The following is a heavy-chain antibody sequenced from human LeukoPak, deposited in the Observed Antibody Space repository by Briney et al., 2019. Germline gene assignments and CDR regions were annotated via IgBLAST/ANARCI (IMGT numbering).Heavy chain of an antibody. CDR1: GGSISSDDYY. J-gene: IGHJ5*02. Sequence: SETLSLTCTVSGGSISSDDYYWSWIRQPAGKGLEWIGRIYTSGSTNYNPSLKSRVTISVDTSKNQFSLKLSSVTAADTAVYYCARGRDFWSGYGWFDPWGQGTLVTVSS. CDR2: IYTSGST. V-gene: IGHV4-61*02. D-gene: IGHD3-3*01. CDR3: ARGRDFWSGYGWFDP.